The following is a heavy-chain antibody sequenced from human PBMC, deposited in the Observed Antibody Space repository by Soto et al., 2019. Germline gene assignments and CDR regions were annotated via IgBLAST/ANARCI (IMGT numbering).Heavy chain of an antibody. D-gene: IGHD3-9*01. J-gene: IGHJ5*02. CDR2: ISGYNGDT. V-gene: IGHV1-18*01. Sequence: QVQLVQSGGEMRKPGASVKVSCKASGYTFTNFGISWVRQAPGQGFEWVGWISGYNGDTNYARKFRGRVIMTKDTSTTTAYMELTTLTSDDTAVYYCARDYDIWGEDWFDPWGQGTLVTVSS. CDR1: GYTFTNFG. CDR3: ARDYDIWGEDWFDP.